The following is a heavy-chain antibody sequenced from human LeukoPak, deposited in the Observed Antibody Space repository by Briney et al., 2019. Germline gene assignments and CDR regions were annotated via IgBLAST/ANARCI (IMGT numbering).Heavy chain of an antibody. V-gene: IGHV3-7*01. J-gene: IGHJ4*02. CDR3: ARGSPWGSFQPFDY. D-gene: IGHD3-16*01. CDR1: GFTFSSYA. Sequence: GGSLRLSCAASGFTFSSYAMSWVRQAPGKGLEWVANIKQDRSEKYYVDSVKGRFTISRDNAKNSLYLQLNSLRAEDTAVYYCARGSPWGSFQPFDYWGQGTLVTVSS. CDR2: IKQDRSEK.